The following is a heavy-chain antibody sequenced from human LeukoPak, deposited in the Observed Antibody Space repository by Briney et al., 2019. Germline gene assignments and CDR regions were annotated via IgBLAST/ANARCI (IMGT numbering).Heavy chain of an antibody. CDR3: AELGITMIGGV. Sequence: GGSLRLSCGASGFSFDEYGMSWVRQAPGKGLEWVSAISGSGGSTYYADSVKGRFTISRDNSKNTLYLQMNSLRAEDTAVYYCAELGITMIGGVWGKGTTVTISS. D-gene: IGHD3-10*02. J-gene: IGHJ6*04. V-gene: IGHV3-23*01. CDR2: ISGSGGST. CDR1: GFSFDEYG.